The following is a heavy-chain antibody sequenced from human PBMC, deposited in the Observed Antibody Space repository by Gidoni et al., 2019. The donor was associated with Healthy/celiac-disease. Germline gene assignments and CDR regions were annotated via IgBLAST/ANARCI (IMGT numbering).Heavy chain of an antibody. V-gene: IGHV2-5*02. CDR3: AHGSTLEWFQNWFDP. D-gene: IGHD3-3*01. CDR1: GFSLSTSGVG. Sequence: QITLKESGPTLVKPTQTLTLTCTFSGFSLSTSGVGVGWIRQPPGKALEWLALIYWDDDKRYSPSLKSRLTITKDTSKNQVVLTMTNMDPVDTATYYCAHGSTLEWFQNWFDPWGQGTLVTVSS. J-gene: IGHJ5*02. CDR2: IYWDDDK.